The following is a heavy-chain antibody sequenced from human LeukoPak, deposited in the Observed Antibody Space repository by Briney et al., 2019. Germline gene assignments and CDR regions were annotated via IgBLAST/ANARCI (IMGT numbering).Heavy chain of an antibody. CDR1: GGSISSGGYS. Sequence: SETLSLTCAVSGGSISSGGYSWSWIRQPPGKGLEWIGYIYYSGSTNYNPSLKSRVTISVDTSKNQFSLKLSSVTAADTAVYYCARGHPSTEIDYWGQGTLVTVSS. J-gene: IGHJ4*02. CDR2: IYYSGST. CDR3: ARGHPSTEIDY. D-gene: IGHD1-26*01. V-gene: IGHV4-61*08.